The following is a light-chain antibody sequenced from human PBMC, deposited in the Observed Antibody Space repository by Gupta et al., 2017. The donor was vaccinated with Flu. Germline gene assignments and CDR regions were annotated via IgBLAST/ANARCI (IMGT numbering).Light chain of an antibody. CDR3: QQLTGYPFT. Sequence: DIQLTQSPSFMSASVGDRVSITCRASQGISNYLAWYQERPGKAPKLLIYGASTLQSGVPSRFSGSGSGAEFTLTISSLQPEDFATYSCQQLTGYPFTFGPGTKVDLK. CDR1: QGISNY. V-gene: IGKV1-9*01. CDR2: GAS. J-gene: IGKJ3*01.